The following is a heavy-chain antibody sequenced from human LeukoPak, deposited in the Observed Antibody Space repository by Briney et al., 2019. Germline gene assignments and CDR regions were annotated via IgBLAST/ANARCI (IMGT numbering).Heavy chain of an antibody. Sequence: PSETLSLTCAVSGGSISSYYWSWIRQPAGKGLEWIGRIYTSGSTYYNPSLKSPVTISVETSKNQFSLKLSSVTAADTAVYYCARSLSGSYHTALGYWGQGTLVTVSS. CDR3: ARSLSGSYHTALGY. J-gene: IGHJ4*02. V-gene: IGHV4-4*07. CDR1: GGSISSYY. D-gene: IGHD1-26*01. CDR2: IYTSGST.